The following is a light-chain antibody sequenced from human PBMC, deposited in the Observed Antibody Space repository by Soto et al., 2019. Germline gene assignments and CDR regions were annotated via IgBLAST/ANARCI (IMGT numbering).Light chain of an antibody. CDR2: GAS. Sequence: EIVLTQSPFTLSLSPGERATLSFRASQSVSSYLAWYQQKPGQAPRLLIYGASSRATGIPDRFSGSGSGTDFTLTISRLEPEDFAVYYCQQYGSSRTFGQGTKVDIK. J-gene: IGKJ1*01. CDR1: QSVSSY. CDR3: QQYGSSRT. V-gene: IGKV3-20*01.